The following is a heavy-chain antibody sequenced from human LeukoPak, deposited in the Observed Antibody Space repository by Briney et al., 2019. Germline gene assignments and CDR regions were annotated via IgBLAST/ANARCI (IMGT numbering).Heavy chain of an antibody. V-gene: IGHV3-48*03. D-gene: IGHD1-7*01. J-gene: IGHJ4*02. Sequence: PGGSLRLSCEASGFTFGDYEMNWVRQAPGKGLEWLSYISSGGSNIYYADSVKGRFTIFRDNAKNSLYLQMDSLRTEDTAVYYCARAHNWKYGTFDYWGQGTLVTVSS. CDR1: GFTFGDYE. CDR2: ISSGGSNI. CDR3: ARAHNWKYGTFDY.